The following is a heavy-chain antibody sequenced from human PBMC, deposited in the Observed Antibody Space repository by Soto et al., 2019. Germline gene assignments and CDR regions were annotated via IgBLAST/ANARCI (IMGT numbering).Heavy chain of an antibody. CDR2: FFIGGNT. CDR1: GGSITGGSISSTTYY. CDR3: ARRYGYYFDY. V-gene: IGHV4-39*01. J-gene: IGHJ4*02. Sequence: SETLSLTCTVSGGSITGGSISSTTYYWCWMRQPPGKGLEWIASFFIGGNTYYNPSLKSRVTTSVDTSKNQFSLKLSSVTAADTAVYFCARRYGYYFDYWGQGTLVTVSS. D-gene: IGHD4-17*01.